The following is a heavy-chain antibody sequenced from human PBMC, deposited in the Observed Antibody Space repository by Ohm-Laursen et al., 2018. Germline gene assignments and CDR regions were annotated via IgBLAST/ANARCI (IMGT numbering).Heavy chain of an antibody. CDR1: GYTVTSLS. J-gene: IGHJ4*02. V-gene: IGHV1-46*01. CDR3: AIYEDILTGYYRPVDY. D-gene: IGHD3-9*01. CDR2: INPGGGST. Sequence: ASVKVSCKVSGYTVTSLSIHWVRQAPGQGLEWMGIINPGGGSTIYAQKFQGRVTMARDTSTSTVYMELSSLRSEDTAVYYCAIYEDILTGYYRPVDYWGQGTLVTVSS.